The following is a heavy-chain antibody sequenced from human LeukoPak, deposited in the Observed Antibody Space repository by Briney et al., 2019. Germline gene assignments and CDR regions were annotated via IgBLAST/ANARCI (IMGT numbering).Heavy chain of an antibody. CDR1: GGTFSSYA. CDR2: IIPILGIA. D-gene: IGHD5-12*01. V-gene: IGHV1-69*04. J-gene: IGHJ4*02. Sequence: SVKVSCKASGGTFSSYAISWLRQAPGQGLEWMGSIIPILGIANYAQKFQGRVTITADKSTSTAYMELSSLRSEDTAVYYCAKRESGGYYYDYFDYWGQGTLVTVSS. CDR3: AKRESGGYYYDYFDY.